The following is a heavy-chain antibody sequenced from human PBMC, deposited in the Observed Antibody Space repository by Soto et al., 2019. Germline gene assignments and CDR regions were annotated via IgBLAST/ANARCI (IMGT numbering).Heavy chain of an antibody. Sequence: ASVKVSCKASGYTFTGYYMHWLRQAPGQGLEWMGWINPNSGGTNYAQKFQGRVTMTRDTSISTAYMELSRLRSDDTAVYYCARADDFLSAFDIWGQGTMVTVS. J-gene: IGHJ3*02. CDR2: INPNSGGT. D-gene: IGHD3-16*01. CDR3: ARADDFLSAFDI. CDR1: GYTFTGYY. V-gene: IGHV1-2*02.